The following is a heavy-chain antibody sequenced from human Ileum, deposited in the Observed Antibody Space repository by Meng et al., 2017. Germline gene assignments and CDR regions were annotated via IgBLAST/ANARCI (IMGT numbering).Heavy chain of an antibody. D-gene: IGHD3-9*01. CDR3: ARQPTGYPNWLDP. CDR1: RGSISSSFY. Sequence: QLPLEALCTGLMEPTGTLYLTRTVSRGSISSSFYWSWVRQSPGKGLEWIGQIYLAGSLNYNPSLENRVTISVDTSKKQFFLKLSSVTAADTAVYFCARQPTGYPNWLDPWGQGTLVTVSS. CDR2: IYLAGSL. V-gene: IGHV4-4*01. J-gene: IGHJ5*02.